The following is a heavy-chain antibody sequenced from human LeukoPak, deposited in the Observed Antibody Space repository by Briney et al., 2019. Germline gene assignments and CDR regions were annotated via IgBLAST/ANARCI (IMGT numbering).Heavy chain of an antibody. CDR3: ARGVLPEKGAFDI. J-gene: IGHJ3*02. V-gene: IGHV4-61*01. D-gene: IGHD3-10*01. CDR2: TYYSGST. Sequence: ETSESLSLTCTVSGGSVSSGSYYWSWIRQPPGKGLEWIGYTYYSGSTNYNPSLKSRVTISVDTSKNQFSLKLSSVTAADTAVYYCARGVLPEKGAFDIWGQGTMVTVSS. CDR1: GGSVSSGSYY.